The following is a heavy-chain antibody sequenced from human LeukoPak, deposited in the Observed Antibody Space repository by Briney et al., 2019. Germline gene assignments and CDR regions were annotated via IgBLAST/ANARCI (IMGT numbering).Heavy chain of an antibody. V-gene: IGHV3-64*01. CDR2: ISSNGGST. CDR1: GFTFSSYA. J-gene: IGHJ4*02. CDR3: AREGYDILTGYLGFDY. Sequence: GGSLRLSCAASGFTFSSYAMHWVRQAPGKGLEYVSAISSNGGSTYYANSVKGRFTISRDNSKNTLYLQMGSLRAEDMAMYYCAREGYDILTGYLGFDYWGQGTLVTVSS. D-gene: IGHD3-9*01.